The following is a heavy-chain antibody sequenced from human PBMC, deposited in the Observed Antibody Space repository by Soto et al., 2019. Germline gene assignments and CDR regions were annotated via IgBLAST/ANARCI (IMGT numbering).Heavy chain of an antibody. CDR1: GYTFTGYY. CDR3: ARDQRMIGGYSDGYYYYGMDV. CDR2: INPNSGGT. Sequence: ASVKVSCKASGYTFTGYYMHWVRQAPGQGLEWMGWINPNSGGTNYAQKFQGWVTMTRDTSISTAYMELSRLRSDDTAVYYCARDQRMIGGYSDGYYYYGMDVWGQGTTVTVSS. V-gene: IGHV1-2*04. D-gene: IGHD5-18*01. J-gene: IGHJ6*02.